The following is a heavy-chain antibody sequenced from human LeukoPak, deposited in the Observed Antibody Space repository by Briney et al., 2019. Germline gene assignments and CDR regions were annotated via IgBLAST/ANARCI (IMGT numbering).Heavy chain of an antibody. J-gene: IGHJ4*02. D-gene: IGHD3-22*01. CDR1: GFTFYDYA. Sequence: GGSLRLSCAASGFTFYDYAMHWVRQAPGKGLEWVSGISWNSGSIGYADSVKGRFTISRDNAKNSLYLQMNSLRAEDTALYYCAKDGQYYYDSSGYYENWGQGTLVTVSS. CDR3: AKDGQYYYDSSGYYEN. CDR2: ISWNSGSI. V-gene: IGHV3-9*01.